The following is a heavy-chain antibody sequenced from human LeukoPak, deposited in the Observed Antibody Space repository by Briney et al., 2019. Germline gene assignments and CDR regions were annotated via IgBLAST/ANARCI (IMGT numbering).Heavy chain of an antibody. Sequence: GGSLRLXCAASGFTCDDYGMRWVRQAPGKGLEWVSGINWNGGSTGYADSVKGRFTISRDNAKNSLYLQMNSLRAEDTALYYCARDPPTGYSSGWYFDYWGQGTLVTVSS. V-gene: IGHV3-20*04. CDR1: GFTCDDYG. CDR3: ARDPPTGYSSGWYFDY. J-gene: IGHJ4*02. CDR2: INWNGGST. D-gene: IGHD6-19*01.